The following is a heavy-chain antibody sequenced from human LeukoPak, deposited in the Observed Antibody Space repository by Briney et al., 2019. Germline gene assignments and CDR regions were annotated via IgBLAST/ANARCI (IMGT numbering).Heavy chain of an antibody. CDR1: GFTFDDFA. D-gene: IGHD3-10*01. V-gene: IGHV3-9*03. Sequence: SLRLSCAASGFTFDDFAMHWVRPAPGKGLEWVSGISWNSGKTAYADSVKGRFTISRDDAKNSLYLQMNSLRTEDMALYYCAKEGERMNYYYYYMDVWGKGTTVTVSS. CDR2: ISWNSGKT. CDR3: AKEGERMNYYYYYMDV. J-gene: IGHJ6*03.